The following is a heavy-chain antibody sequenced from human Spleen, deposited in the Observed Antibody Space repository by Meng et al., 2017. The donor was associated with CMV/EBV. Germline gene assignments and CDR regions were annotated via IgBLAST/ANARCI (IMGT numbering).Heavy chain of an antibody. CDR2: IRYNGSYT. CDR3: ARPTLWYSSWPCNDY. J-gene: IGHJ4*02. CDR1: GFRFTAYA. Sequence: GESLKISCATSGFRFTAYAMHWVRQAPGKGLQWVAFIRYNGSYTNYEDSVKGRFTISRDNSKNTLYLQMNSLRAKDTAVYYCARPTLWYSSWPCNDYWGQGTLVTVSS. V-gene: IGHV3-30*02. D-gene: IGHD6-13*01.